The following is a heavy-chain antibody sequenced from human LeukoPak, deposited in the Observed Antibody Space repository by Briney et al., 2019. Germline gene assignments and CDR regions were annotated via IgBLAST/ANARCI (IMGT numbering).Heavy chain of an antibody. V-gene: IGHV3-48*01. J-gene: IGHJ3*02. CDR3: ARSLRNAFDI. Sequence: AGGSLRLSCAASGFTFSSYSMYWVRQAPGKGLEWVSYIRSSSSTIYYADSVKGRFTISTDNANNSLYLQMNSLRAEDTAVYYCARSLRNAFDIWGQGTMVTVSS. CDR2: IRSSSSTI. D-gene: IGHD3-3*01. CDR1: GFTFSSYS.